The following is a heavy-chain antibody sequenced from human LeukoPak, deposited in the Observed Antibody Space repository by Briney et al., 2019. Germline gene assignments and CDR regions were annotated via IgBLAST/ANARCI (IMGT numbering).Heavy chain of an antibody. J-gene: IGHJ4*02. V-gene: IGHV4-34*01. CDR3: ATISRRGFHDY. D-gene: IGHD3-10*01. Sequence: PSESLSLTCPVYGGSFSGYYWSWIRQPPGKGLEWIGEINHSGSTNYNPSLNSRVTISVDTSKHQFSLKLSSVTAADTAVYYCATISRRGFHDYWGQGTLVTVSS. CDR2: INHSGST. CDR1: GGSFSGYY.